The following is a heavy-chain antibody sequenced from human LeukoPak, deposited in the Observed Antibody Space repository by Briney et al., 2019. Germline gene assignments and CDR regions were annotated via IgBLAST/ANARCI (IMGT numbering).Heavy chain of an antibody. Sequence: GGSLRLSCAGSGFSFSGTWMSWVRQAPGKGLEWVSAISGSGGSTYYADSVKGRFTISRDNSKNTLYLQMNSLRAEDTAVYYCARSTDYGDYGAPYYFDYWGQGTLVTVSS. CDR1: GFSFSGTW. CDR3: ARSTDYGDYGAPYYFDY. V-gene: IGHV3-23*01. J-gene: IGHJ4*02. D-gene: IGHD4-17*01. CDR2: ISGSGGST.